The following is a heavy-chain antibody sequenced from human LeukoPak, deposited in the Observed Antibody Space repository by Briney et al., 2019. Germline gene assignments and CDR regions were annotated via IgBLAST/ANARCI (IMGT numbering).Heavy chain of an antibody. J-gene: IGHJ4*02. CDR3: AREGDCSSTCCYFDY. CDR2: INPNSGGT. Sequence: GASVKVSCKASGYTFTGYYIHWVRQAPGQGLEWMGWINPNSGGTNYAQKFQGRVTMTRDTSISTAYMELSRLRSDDTAVYYCAREGDCSSTCCYFDYWGQGTLVTVSS. V-gene: IGHV1-2*02. D-gene: IGHD2-2*01. CDR1: GYTFTGYY.